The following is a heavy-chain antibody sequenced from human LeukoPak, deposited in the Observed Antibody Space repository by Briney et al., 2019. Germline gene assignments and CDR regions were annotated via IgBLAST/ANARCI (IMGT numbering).Heavy chain of an antibody. CDR3: ARGLGGWYSYGWITGWFDP. J-gene: IGHJ5*02. Sequence: SETLSLTCTVSGGSISSYYWSWIRQPPGKGLEWIGEINHSGSTNYNPSLKSRVTISVDTSKNQFSLKLSSVTAADTAVYYCARGLGGWYSYGWITGWFDPWGQGTLVTVSS. CDR1: GGSISSYY. CDR2: INHSGST. D-gene: IGHD5-18*01. V-gene: IGHV4-34*01.